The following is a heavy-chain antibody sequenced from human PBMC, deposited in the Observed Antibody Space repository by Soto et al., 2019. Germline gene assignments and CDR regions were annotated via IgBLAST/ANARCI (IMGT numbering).Heavy chain of an antibody. CDR2: ISGYNGTA. CDR3: ARVGLGTAWVTVFY. V-gene: IGHV1-18*01. CDR1: GYKFSSYG. J-gene: IGHJ1*01. D-gene: IGHD5-18*01. Sequence: QVQLAQSGAEVKKPGASVKVSCTASGYKFSSYGISWVRQAPGQGLEWMGWISGYNGTANCAQKVQGRFSVTTDTSTPPAYMELRNLRSDDTAVYYCARVGLGTAWVTVFYWGQGTLVTVSS.